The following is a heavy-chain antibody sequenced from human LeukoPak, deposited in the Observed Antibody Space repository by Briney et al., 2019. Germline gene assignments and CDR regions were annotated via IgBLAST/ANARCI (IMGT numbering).Heavy chain of an antibody. CDR1: GGSFTGDY. V-gene: IGHV4-34*01. CDR3: ARYSAAAASYFDY. J-gene: IGHJ4*02. Sequence: PAQTLSLTCAVYGGSFTGDYWSWIRQPPGKGLEWIGEIKHSGSSNYNPSLKSRVTISVDTSKNQFSLKLSSVTAADTAVYYCARYSAAAASYFDYWGQGTLVTVSS. CDR2: IKHSGSS. D-gene: IGHD6-13*01.